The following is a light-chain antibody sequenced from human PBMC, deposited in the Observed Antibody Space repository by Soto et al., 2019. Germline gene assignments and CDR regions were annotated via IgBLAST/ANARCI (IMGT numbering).Light chain of an antibody. J-gene: IGKJ1*01. V-gene: IGKV1-5*03. CDR2: EGS. CDR3: QPYDTYSRT. Sequence: DIQMTQSPSALSASVGDRVTITCRASQSVSNWLAWYRQKPGEAPKLLIYEGSTLERGVPSRFSGSGSGTESTLTISSIQSIDFVTAYCQPYDTYSRTFGQGTNVEVK. CDR1: QSVSNW.